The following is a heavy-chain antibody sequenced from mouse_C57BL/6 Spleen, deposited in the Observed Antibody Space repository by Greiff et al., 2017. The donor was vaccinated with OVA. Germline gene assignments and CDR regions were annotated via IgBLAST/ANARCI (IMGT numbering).Heavy chain of an antibody. CDR3: ASSAWFAY. J-gene: IGHJ3*01. D-gene: IGHD3-1*01. CDR2: INPNNGGT. Sequence: VQLKESGPELVKPGASVKMSCKASGYTFTDYNMHWVKQSHGKSLEWIGYINPNNGGTSYNQKFKGKATLTVNKSSSTAYMELRSLTSEDSAVYYCASSAWFAYWGQGTLVTVSA. CDR1: GYTFTDYN. V-gene: IGHV1-22*01.